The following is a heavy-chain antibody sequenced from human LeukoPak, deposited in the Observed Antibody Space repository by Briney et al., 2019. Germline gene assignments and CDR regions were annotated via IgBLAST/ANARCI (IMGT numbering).Heavy chain of an antibody. Sequence: ASVKVSCKASGYTFIMYAMNWVRQAPGQGLEWMGWINTNTGNPTYAQGFTGRFVFSLDTSVSTAYLQISSLTAEDTDIYYCARDRAKYGYYHLDFGGKGTTVTFS. V-gene: IGHV7-4-1*02. J-gene: IGHJ6*03. D-gene: IGHD3-10*01. CDR3: ARDRAKYGYYHLDF. CDR2: INTNTGNP. CDR1: GYTFIMYA.